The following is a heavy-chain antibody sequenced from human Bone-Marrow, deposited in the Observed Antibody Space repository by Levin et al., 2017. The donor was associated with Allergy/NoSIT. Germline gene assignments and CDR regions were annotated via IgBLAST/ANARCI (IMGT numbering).Heavy chain of an antibody. CDR1: CCPFLRFG. J-gene: IGHJ4*02. V-gene: IGHV1-69*01. Sequence: SFPSPCCPFLRFGIRWVRQAPGQGLEWMGGIFPVLGTATYAQKFQGRLTITADESTSTGYMELSSLRSEDTALYYCARAASYSARWYSSGLDYWGQGTLVAVSS. D-gene: IGHD6-13*01. CDR3: ARAASYSARWYSSGLDY. CDR2: IFPVLGTA.